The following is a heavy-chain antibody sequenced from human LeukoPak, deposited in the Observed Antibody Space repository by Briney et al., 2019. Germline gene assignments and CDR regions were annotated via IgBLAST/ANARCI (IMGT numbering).Heavy chain of an antibody. CDR3: ARALPRDYSSSNNNWFDL. D-gene: IGHD6-13*01. CDR1: GYTFTGYY. CDR2: INPNSGGT. Sequence: ASVKVSCKASGYTFTGYYMHWVRQAPGQGLEWMGWINPNSGGTNYAQKFQGRVTMTRDTSMSTVYLELSSLRSEDTAVYYCARALPRDYSSSNNNWFDLWGQGTLVTVSS. J-gene: IGHJ5*02. V-gene: IGHV1-2*02.